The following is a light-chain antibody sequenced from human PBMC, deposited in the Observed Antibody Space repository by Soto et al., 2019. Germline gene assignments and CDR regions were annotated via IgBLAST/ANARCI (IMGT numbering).Light chain of an antibody. CDR2: GNS. J-gene: IGLJ2*01. V-gene: IGLV1-40*01. Sequence: QSVLTQPPSVSGAPGQRVTISCTGSSSNIGAGYDVHWYQQLPGTAPKLLSYGNSNRPSGVPDRFSGSKSGTSASLAITGLQAEDEADYYYQSSDSGLSGVVFGGGTKVTVL. CDR3: QSSDSGLSGVV. CDR1: SSNIGAGYD.